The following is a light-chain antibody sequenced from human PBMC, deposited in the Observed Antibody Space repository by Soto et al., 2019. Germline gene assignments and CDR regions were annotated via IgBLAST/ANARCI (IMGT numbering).Light chain of an antibody. CDR1: SSDVGYYNY. CDR3: TSYTSSTTLYV. J-gene: IGLJ1*01. V-gene: IGLV2-14*01. Sequence: QSVLTQPASVSGSPGQSITISCTGTSSDVGYYNYVSWYQQHPGKAPKLIIYEVSNRPSGVSNRFSGSKSANTASLTISGLQAEDEADYYCTSYTSSTTLYVFGTGTKLTVL. CDR2: EVS.